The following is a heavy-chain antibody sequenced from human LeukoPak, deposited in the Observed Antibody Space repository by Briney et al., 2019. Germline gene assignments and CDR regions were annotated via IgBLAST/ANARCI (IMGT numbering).Heavy chain of an antibody. CDR1: GFTFDDYA. J-gene: IGHJ4*02. Sequence: AGRSLRLSCAASGFTFDDYAMHWVRQAPGKGLEWVSGISWNSGSIGYADSVKGRFTISRDNAKNSLYLQMNSLRAEDTALYYCAKDSKAMVRGVYYWGQGTLVTVSS. CDR3: AKDSKAMVRGVYY. CDR2: ISWNSGSI. V-gene: IGHV3-9*01. D-gene: IGHD3-10*01.